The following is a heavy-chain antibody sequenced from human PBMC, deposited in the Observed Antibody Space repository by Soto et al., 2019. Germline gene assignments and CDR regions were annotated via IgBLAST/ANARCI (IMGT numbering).Heavy chain of an antibody. Sequence: QVQLVESGGGLVKPGGSLRLSCAASGFTFSDYYMSWIRQAPGKGLEWVSYITSSGSTIYYPDSVKGRFTISRDNAKTSLYLQMNSLRAEDTAVYYCARSRPYSGYVGYYYYYMDVWGKGTTVTVSS. V-gene: IGHV3-11*01. D-gene: IGHD5-12*01. CDR3: ARSRPYSGYVGYYYYYMDV. CDR1: GFTFSDYY. J-gene: IGHJ6*03. CDR2: ITSSGSTI.